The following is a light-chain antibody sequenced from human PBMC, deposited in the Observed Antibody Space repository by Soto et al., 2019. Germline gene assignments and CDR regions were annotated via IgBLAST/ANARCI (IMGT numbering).Light chain of an antibody. V-gene: IGKV3-15*01. CDR3: QQYYSTPLT. CDR2: GAS. Sequence: EIMLTQSPATLSVSTGERATLSCRASQSVSSDLAWYQQKPGQAPRLLIYGASTRAIGIPARFSGSGSGTDFTLTISSLQAEDVAVYYCQQYYSTPLTFGGGTKVDI. J-gene: IGKJ4*01. CDR1: QSVSSD.